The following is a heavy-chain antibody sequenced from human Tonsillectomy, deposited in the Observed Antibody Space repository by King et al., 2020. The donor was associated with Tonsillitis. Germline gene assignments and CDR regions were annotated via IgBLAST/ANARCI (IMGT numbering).Heavy chain of an antibody. CDR3: ARESPGYYDSSGDYTPVVDY. Sequence: QLQESGPGLVKPSETLSLTCGVSGYSIRSGYYWGWIRQPPGKGLEWIGSMYHSGSTYYNPSLKSRVTISVDTPKNQFSLKLSSVTAADTAVYYCARESPGYYDSSGDYTPVVDYWGQGTLVTVSS. CDR2: MYHSGST. J-gene: IGHJ4*02. V-gene: IGHV4-38-2*02. D-gene: IGHD3-22*01. CDR1: GYSIRSGYY.